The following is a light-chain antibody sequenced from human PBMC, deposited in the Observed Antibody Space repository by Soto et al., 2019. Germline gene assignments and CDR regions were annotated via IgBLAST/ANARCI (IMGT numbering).Light chain of an antibody. J-gene: IGKJ5*01. V-gene: IGKV1-8*01. CDR1: QGISSY. Sequence: AIRMTQSPSSFSASTGDRVTITCRASQGISSYLAWYQQKPGKAPKLLIYAASSLQSGVPSRFSGSGSGTDFTLTISSLQPEDFAVYYCQQRSNWPPITFGQGTRLEI. CDR2: AAS. CDR3: QQRSNWPPIT.